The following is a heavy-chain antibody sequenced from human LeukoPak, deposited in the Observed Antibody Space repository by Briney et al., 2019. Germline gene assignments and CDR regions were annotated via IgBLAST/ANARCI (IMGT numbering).Heavy chain of an antibody. CDR1: GFTFSSYA. CDR2: ISYDGSNK. J-gene: IGHJ4*02. CDR3: AKDIDSSGYYGTLNY. V-gene: IGHV3-30-3*01. D-gene: IGHD3-22*01. Sequence: GGSLRLSCAASGFTFSSYAMHWVRQAPGKGLEWVAVISYDGSNKYYADSVKGRFTISRDNSKNTLYLQMNSLRAEDTAVYYCAKDIDSSGYYGTLNYWGQGTLVTVSS.